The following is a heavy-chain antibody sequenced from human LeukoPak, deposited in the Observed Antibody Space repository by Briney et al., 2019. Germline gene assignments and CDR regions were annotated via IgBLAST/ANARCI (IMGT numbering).Heavy chain of an antibody. Sequence: GWSLRLSCAASGFTFSSYWMTWIRQAPGKGLGWVANIKQDGSEKYYVDSVKGRFTISRDNAKSSLYLQMNSLRAEDTAVYYCARDTGGGYSCYDCWGQGTLVTVSS. J-gene: IGHJ4*02. D-gene: IGHD5-18*01. V-gene: IGHV3-7*01. CDR3: ARDTGGGYSCYDC. CDR2: IKQDGSEK. CDR1: GFTFSSYW.